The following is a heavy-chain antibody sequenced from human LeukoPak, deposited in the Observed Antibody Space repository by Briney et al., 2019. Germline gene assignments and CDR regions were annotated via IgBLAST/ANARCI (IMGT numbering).Heavy chain of an antibody. V-gene: IGHV4-59*01. CDR3: ARGSRDGYGSDY. Sequence: KPSETLSLTCTVSGGSISSYYRSWIRQPPGKGLEWIGYIYYSGSTNYNPSLKSRVTISVDTSKNQFSLKLSSVTAADTAVYYCARGSRDGYGSDYWGQGTLVTVSS. J-gene: IGHJ4*02. D-gene: IGHD5-24*01. CDR1: GGSISSYY. CDR2: IYYSGST.